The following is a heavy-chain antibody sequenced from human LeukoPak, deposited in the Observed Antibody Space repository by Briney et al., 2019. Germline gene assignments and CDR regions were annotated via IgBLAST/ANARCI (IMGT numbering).Heavy chain of an antibody. J-gene: IGHJ5*02. CDR3: ARSHTAMVS. D-gene: IGHD5-18*01. CDR1: GGSISSYY. Sequence: SETLSLTCTVSGGSISSYYWSWIRQPPGKGLEWIGYIYYSGSTNYNPSLKSRVTISVDTSKNQFSLKLSSVTAADTAVYYCARSHTAMVSWGQGTLVTVSS. V-gene: IGHV4-59*12. CDR2: IYYSGST.